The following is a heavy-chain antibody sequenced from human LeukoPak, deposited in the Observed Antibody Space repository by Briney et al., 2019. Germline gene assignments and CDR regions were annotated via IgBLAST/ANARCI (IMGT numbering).Heavy chain of an antibody. Sequence: GGSLRLSCAASGFTFSSYWMSWVRQAPGKGLEWVAHIKQDGSEKYYVDSVKGRFTISRDNAKNSLYLQMNSLRAEDTAVYYCARDRVVDDRPDLYYFDLWGQGTLVTVSS. CDR1: GFTFSSYW. D-gene: IGHD2-15*01. CDR3: ARDRVVDDRPDLYYFDL. V-gene: IGHV3-7*01. J-gene: IGHJ4*02. CDR2: IKQDGSEK.